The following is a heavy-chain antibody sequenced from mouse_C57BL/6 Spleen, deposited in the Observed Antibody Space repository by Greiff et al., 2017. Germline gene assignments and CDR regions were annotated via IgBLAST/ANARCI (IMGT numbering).Heavy chain of an antibody. Sequence: VQLQQPGAELVRPGSSVKLSCKASGYTFTSYWMHWVKQRPIQGLEWIGNIDPSDSETHYNQKFKDKATLTVDKSSSTAYMQLSSLTSEYSAVYYCAREGTPSSRYYFDYWGQGTTLTVSS. CDR3: AREGTPSSRYYFDY. CDR1: GYTFTSYW. J-gene: IGHJ2*01. CDR2: IDPSDSET. D-gene: IGHD1-1*01. V-gene: IGHV1-52*01.